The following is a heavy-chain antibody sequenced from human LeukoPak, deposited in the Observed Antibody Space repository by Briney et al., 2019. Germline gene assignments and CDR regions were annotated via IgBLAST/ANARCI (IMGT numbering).Heavy chain of an antibody. V-gene: IGHV4-59*08. Sequence: SETLSLTCTVSGGSVNGYYWTWIRQPPGKGLEWIGYIYYSGSTDYNPSLKSRVTLSVHTSKNQFSLRLSSVTAADTAMYYCARRRLGDAFDVWGQGTMVAVSS. D-gene: IGHD3-16*01. CDR2: IYYSGST. J-gene: IGHJ3*01. CDR3: ARRRLGDAFDV. CDR1: GGSVNGYY.